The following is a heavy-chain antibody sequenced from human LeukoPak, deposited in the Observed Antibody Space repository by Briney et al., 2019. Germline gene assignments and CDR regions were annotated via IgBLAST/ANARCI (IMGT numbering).Heavy chain of an antibody. V-gene: IGHV4-61*02. D-gene: IGHD6-19*01. CDR2: IYTSGST. CDR1: GGSISSGSYY. Sequence: SETLSLTYTVSGGSISSGSYYWSWIRQPAGKGLEWIGRIYTSGSTNYNPSLKSRVTISVDTSKNQFSLKLSSVTAADTAVYYCARSIAVAGTGFDPWGQGTLVTVSS. J-gene: IGHJ5*02. CDR3: ARSIAVAGTGFDP.